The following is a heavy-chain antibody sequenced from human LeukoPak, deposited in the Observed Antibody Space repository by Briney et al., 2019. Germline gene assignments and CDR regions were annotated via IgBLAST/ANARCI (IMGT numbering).Heavy chain of an antibody. V-gene: IGHV4-4*07. CDR2: IYTSGST. J-gene: IGHJ4*02. Sequence: SETLSLTCIVSGGSISSYYWSWIRQPAGKGLEWIGRIYTSGSTNYNPSLTSRVTMSVDTSKNQFSLKLSSVTAADTAVYYCARDTSIVGATPVDYWGQGTLVTVSS. CDR3: ARDTSIVGATPVDY. CDR1: GGSISSYY. D-gene: IGHD1-26*01.